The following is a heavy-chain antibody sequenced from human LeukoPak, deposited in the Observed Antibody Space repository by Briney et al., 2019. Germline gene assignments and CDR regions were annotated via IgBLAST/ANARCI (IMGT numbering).Heavy chain of an antibody. CDR1: GGTFSSYA. D-gene: IGHD3-9*01. CDR2: IIPIFGTA. J-gene: IGHJ3*02. Sequence: SVKVSCEASGGTFSSYAISWVRQAPGQGLEWMGGIIPIFGTANYAQKFQGRVTITADESTSTAYMELSSPRSEDTAVYYCARVRYFDWLSPASAFDIWGQGTMVTVSS. V-gene: IGHV1-69*13. CDR3: ARVRYFDWLSPASAFDI.